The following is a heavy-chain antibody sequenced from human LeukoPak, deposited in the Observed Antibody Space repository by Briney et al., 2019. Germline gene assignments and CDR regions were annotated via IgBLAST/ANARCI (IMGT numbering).Heavy chain of an antibody. Sequence: PGGSLRLSCAASGFTFSSYWMSWVRQAPGKGLEWVANIKQDGSEKYYVDSVKGRFTISRDNAKNSLYLQMNSLRAEDTAVYYCARDSSYGGNSGNDAFDIWGQGTMVTVSS. CDR1: GFTFSSYW. V-gene: IGHV3-7*01. CDR3: ARDSSYGGNSGNDAFDI. J-gene: IGHJ3*02. CDR2: IKQDGSEK. D-gene: IGHD4-23*01.